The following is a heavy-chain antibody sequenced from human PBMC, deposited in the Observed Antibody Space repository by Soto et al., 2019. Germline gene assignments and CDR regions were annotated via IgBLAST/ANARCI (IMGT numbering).Heavy chain of an antibody. J-gene: IGHJ4*02. V-gene: IGHV3-30-3*01. CDR1: GFTFSSYA. D-gene: IGHD4-17*01. CDR3: ARDEDYGVFDY. Sequence: HPGGSLRLSCAASGFTFSSYAMHWVRQAPGKGLEWVAVISYDGSNKYYADSVKGRFTISRDNSKNTLYLQMNSLRAEDTAVYYCARDEDYGVFDYWGQGTLVTVSS. CDR2: ISYDGSNK.